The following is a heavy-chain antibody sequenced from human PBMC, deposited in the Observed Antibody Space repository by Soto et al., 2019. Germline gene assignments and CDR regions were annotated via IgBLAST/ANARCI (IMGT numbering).Heavy chain of an antibody. D-gene: IGHD5-18*01. J-gene: IGHJ5*02. CDR2: IYHSGST. CDR3: ASSDTAMVSS. CDR1: GGSISISNW. Sequence: PSETLSLTCAVSGGSISISNWCSCVRQPPGKGLEWIGEIYHSGSTNYNPSLKSRVTISVDKSKNQFSLKLSSVTAADTAVYYCASSDTAMVSSWGQGTLVTVSS. V-gene: IGHV4-4*02.